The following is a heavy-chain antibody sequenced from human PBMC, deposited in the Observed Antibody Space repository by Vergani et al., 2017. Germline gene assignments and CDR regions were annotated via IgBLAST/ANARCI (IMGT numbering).Heavy chain of an antibody. CDR2: ISYDGSNK. V-gene: IGHV3-30*03. Sequence: QVQLVESGGGVVQPGRSLRLSCAASGFTFSSYGMHWVRQAPGKGLEWVAVISYDGSNKYYADSVKGRFTISRDNSKNTLYLQMNSLRAEDTAVYYCARGGEGYDFWSARTPNYYYMDVWGKGP. CDR3: ARGGEGYDFWSARTPNYYYMDV. J-gene: IGHJ6*03. D-gene: IGHD3-3*01. CDR1: GFTFSSYG.